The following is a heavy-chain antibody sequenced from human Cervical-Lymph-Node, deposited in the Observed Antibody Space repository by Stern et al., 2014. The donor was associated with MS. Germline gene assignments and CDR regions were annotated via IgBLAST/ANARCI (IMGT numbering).Heavy chain of an antibody. CDR3: ARGGSEWLLKSWFDP. D-gene: IGHD3-3*01. CDR1: GGSISSGSYY. J-gene: IGHJ5*02. Sequence: QVQLQESGPGLVKPSQTLSLTCTVSGGSISSGSYYWSWIRQPAGKGLEWIGRIYTSGSTNYNPSLKSRVTISVETSKNQLHLKRSSVTAADTAVYYCARGGSEWLLKSWFDPWGQGTLVTVSS. CDR2: IYTSGST. V-gene: IGHV4-61*02.